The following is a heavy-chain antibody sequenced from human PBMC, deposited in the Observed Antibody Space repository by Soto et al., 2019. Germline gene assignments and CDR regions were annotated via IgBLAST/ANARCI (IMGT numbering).Heavy chain of an antibody. CDR3: ARDDYYGSGSFDS. J-gene: IGHJ4*02. CDR1: GNTFTSYT. D-gene: IGHD3-10*01. Sequence: QVQLVQSGAEVKKPGSSVKVSCKASGNTFTSYTISWVRQAPGQGLEWMGRIIPILAIPNYAQKFQVRVTMTADKSTSTVYLALSSLRSQDTAVYYCARDDYYGSGSFDSWGQGTLVTVSS. CDR2: IIPILAIP. V-gene: IGHV1-69*02.